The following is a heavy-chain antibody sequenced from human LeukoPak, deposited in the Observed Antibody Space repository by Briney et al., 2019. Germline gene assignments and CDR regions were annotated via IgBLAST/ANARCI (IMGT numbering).Heavy chain of an antibody. J-gene: IGHJ6*03. CDR1: RGTFSSYA. V-gene: IGHV1-69*13. D-gene: IGHD3-16*02. Sequence: SVKVSCKASRGTFSSYAISWVRQAPGQGLEWMGEIIPLFGTASYAQNFQGRVTISADESTSTAYMELSSLRSEDTAVYYCARAIVINGVYYYYYMDVWGKGTTVTVSS. CDR2: IIPLFGTA. CDR3: ARAIVINGVYYYYYMDV.